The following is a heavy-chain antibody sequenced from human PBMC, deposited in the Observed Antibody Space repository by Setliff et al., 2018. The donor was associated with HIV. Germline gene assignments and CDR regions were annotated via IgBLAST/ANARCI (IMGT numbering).Heavy chain of an antibody. CDR3: ARGGSGSPFDY. CDR2: IYYRGST. D-gene: IGHD1-26*01. Sequence: SETLSLTCTVSGGPISSYYWSWIRQPPGQGLEWIGYIYYRGSTNYNPSLKSRVTISVDTSKNQFSLKLSSVTAADTAVYYCARGGSGSPFDYWGQGTLVTVSS. CDR1: GGPISSYY. J-gene: IGHJ4*02. V-gene: IGHV4-59*08.